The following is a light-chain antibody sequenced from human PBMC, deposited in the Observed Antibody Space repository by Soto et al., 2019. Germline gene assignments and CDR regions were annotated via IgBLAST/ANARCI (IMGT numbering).Light chain of an antibody. CDR1: QDISNY. V-gene: IGKV1-33*01. CDR2: DAS. J-gene: IGKJ2*01. CDR3: QQYDNLPPYT. Sequence: DIQMTQSPSSLSASVGDRITITCQARQDISNYLNWYQQKPGKAPKLLIYDASNLETGVPSRFSGSGYGTDFTFTISSLQPEDIETYYCQQYDNLPPYTFGQGTKLEIK.